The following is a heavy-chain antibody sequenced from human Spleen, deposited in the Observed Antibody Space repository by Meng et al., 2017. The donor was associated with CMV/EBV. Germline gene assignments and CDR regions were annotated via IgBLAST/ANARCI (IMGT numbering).Heavy chain of an antibody. D-gene: IGHD5-12*01. V-gene: IGHV3-33*06. J-gene: IGHJ4*02. CDR1: GFSFSVNA. CDR2: IWYDGSNK. Sequence: GESLKISCAASGFSFSVNAMHWVRQAPGKGLEWVAVIWYDGSNKYYADSVKGRFTISRDNSKNTLYLQMNSLRAEDTAVYYCAKGGYSGYDLDYWGQGTLVTVSS. CDR3: AKGGYSGYDLDY.